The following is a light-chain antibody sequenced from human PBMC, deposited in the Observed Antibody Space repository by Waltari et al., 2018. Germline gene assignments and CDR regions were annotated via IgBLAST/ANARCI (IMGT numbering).Light chain of an antibody. Sequence: QSALTQPASVSGSPGQSVTIFSAGTSNDVGGFYPVSWYQEYPGQAPRVIIYDVSDRPSGVSYRFSGSKSGNTASLTISGLQAEDEADYYCSSQSSNDVVLFGGGTKLTVL. CDR2: DVS. CDR1: SNDVGGFYP. V-gene: IGLV2-14*01. J-gene: IGLJ2*01. CDR3: SSQSSNDVVL.